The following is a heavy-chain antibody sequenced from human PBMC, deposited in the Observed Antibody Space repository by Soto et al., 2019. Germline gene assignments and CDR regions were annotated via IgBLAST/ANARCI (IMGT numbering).Heavy chain of an antibody. V-gene: IGHV6-1*01. J-gene: IGHJ6*02. CDR2: TYYRSKWYN. D-gene: IGHD6-6*01. CDR3: ARDIRPPAHRQLGGYYGMDV. CDR1: GDSVSSNSAA. Sequence: QVQLQQSGPGLVKPSQTLSLTCAISGDSVSSNSAAWNWIRQSPSRGLEWLGRTYYRSKWYNDYAVSVKSRITINPDTSKNQFSLQLNSVTPEDTAVYYCARDIRPPAHRQLGGYYGMDVWGQGTTVTVSS.